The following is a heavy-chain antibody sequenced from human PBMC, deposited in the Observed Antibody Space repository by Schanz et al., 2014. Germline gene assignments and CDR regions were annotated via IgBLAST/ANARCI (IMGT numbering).Heavy chain of an antibody. D-gene: IGHD3-10*01. J-gene: IGHJ5*02. CDR2: IYYSGSA. CDR3: ARGLVRGVMFDL. V-gene: IGHV4-59*13. Sequence: QVQLQESGPGLVKPSETLSLTCTVSGGTISSYYWSWIRQPPGKGLEWIGYIYYSGSANYKPSLKSRDTVTEDASKNQISLKLSSVTAADTAVYHCARGLVRGVMFDLWGQGTLVTVS. CDR1: GGTISSYY.